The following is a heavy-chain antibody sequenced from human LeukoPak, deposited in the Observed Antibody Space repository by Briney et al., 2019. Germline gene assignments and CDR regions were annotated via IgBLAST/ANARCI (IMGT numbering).Heavy chain of an antibody. CDR2: IIPIFGTP. V-gene: IGHV1-69*06. CDR1: ASSFINYA. CDR3: AKQGALRQDYYMDV. J-gene: IGHJ6*03. Sequence: SVTVSCTASASSFINYAISWARQARGQCLDGMVRIIPIFGTPNYAQRFQGRVTITADIVSSTAYMEVNNLTSEDTAVYFCAKQGALRQDYYMDVWGNGTTVTVSS.